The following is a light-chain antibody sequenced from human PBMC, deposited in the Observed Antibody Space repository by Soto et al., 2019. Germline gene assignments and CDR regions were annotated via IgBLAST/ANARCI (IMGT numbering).Light chain of an antibody. CDR1: NIGSKS. V-gene: IGLV3-21*04. CDR3: QVWDSSSDHWV. J-gene: IGLJ3*02. Sequence: SSELTQPPSVSVAPGKTARITCGGNNIGSKSVHWYQQKPGQAPVLVIYYDSDRPSGIPERFSGSNSGNTATLTISWVEAGDEADYYCQVWDSSSDHWVFGGGTKLTVL. CDR2: YDS.